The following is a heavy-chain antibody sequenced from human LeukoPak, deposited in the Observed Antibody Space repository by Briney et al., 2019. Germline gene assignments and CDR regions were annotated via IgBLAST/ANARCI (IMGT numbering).Heavy chain of an antibody. V-gene: IGHV1-8*01. CDR1: GYTFTNYD. Sequence: GASVMVSCKASGYTFTNYDFNWVRQATGQGLEWMGWVSPTSGKTEYAQKFQGRVTMTRNASISTVYMELNSLRSEDTAVYYCARGRVVWFGAGWYYDLWGRGTLVTVSS. CDR3: ARGRVVWFGAGWYYDL. D-gene: IGHD3-10*01. CDR2: VSPTSGKT. J-gene: IGHJ2*01.